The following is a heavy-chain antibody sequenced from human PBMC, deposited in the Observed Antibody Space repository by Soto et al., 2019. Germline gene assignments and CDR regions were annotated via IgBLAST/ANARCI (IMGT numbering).Heavy chain of an antibody. CDR3: ARAPLHPDY. J-gene: IGHJ4*02. D-gene: IGHD4-4*01. Sequence: SETLSLTCTVSGGSISSGGYFWSWIRQPPGKGLEWIGNIFYSGTTYYNPSLKSRVTISVDTSKNQFSLKLTSVTAADTAVYYCARAPLHPDYWGQGTLVTVSS. CDR1: GGSISSGGYF. V-gene: IGHV4-31*03. CDR2: IFYSGTT.